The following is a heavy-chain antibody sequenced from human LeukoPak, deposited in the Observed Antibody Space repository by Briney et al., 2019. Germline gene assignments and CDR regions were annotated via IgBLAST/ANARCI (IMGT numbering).Heavy chain of an antibody. V-gene: IGHV1-2*02. CDR2: INPNTGGT. J-gene: IGHJ4*02. CDR3: ARESADSSVCDY. D-gene: IGHD2-15*01. CDR1: GYTFTDYY. Sequence: GASVRISCKASGYTFTDYYLHWVRQAPGQGPESMGWINPNTGGTEYVQKFQGRVTMTRDTPIGTVFMELSRLTSDDTAVYYCARESADSSVCDYWGQGSLVTVSS.